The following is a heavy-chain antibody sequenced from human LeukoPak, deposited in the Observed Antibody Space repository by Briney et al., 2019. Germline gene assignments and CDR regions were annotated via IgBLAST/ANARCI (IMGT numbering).Heavy chain of an antibody. Sequence: SETLSLTCAVYGGAFSGYYWSWIRQPPGKGLEWIGEINHNGSTNYNPSLKSRVTISVDTSKNQFSLKLSSVTAADTAVYYCARRWLDIVVVPAAIGGGYFDYWGQGTLVTVSS. CDR1: GGAFSGYY. CDR2: INHNGST. D-gene: IGHD2-2*03. J-gene: IGHJ4*02. V-gene: IGHV4-34*01. CDR3: ARRWLDIVVVPAAIGGGYFDY.